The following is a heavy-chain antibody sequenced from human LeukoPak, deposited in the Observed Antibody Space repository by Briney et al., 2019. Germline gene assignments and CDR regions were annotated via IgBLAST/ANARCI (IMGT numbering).Heavy chain of an antibody. Sequence: GGSLRLFCAASGFTFSSYGMHWVRQAPGKGLEWVAVIWYDGSNKYYADSVKGRFTISRDNSKNTLYLQMNSLRAEDTAVYYCAKYKGGLQHNYCMDVWGKGTTVAVSS. V-gene: IGHV3-33*06. D-gene: IGHD5-24*01. J-gene: IGHJ6*03. CDR2: IWYDGSNK. CDR1: GFTFSSYG. CDR3: AKYKGGLQHNYCMDV.